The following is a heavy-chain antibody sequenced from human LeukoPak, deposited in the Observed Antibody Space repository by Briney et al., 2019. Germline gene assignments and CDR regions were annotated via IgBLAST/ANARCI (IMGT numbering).Heavy chain of an antibody. D-gene: IGHD2-21*02. CDR2: IYSGGTT. V-gene: IGHV3-53*04. CDR1: GFTVSSHY. CDR3: ARAGGDYCGGDCFGVFDL. Sequence: PGGSLRLSCAASGFTVSSHYMNWVRQAPGKGLEWVSIIYSGGTTYYADSVKGRFTISRHNSKNTLYLQMNSLRAEDTAVYYRARAGGDYCGGDCFGVFDLWGQGTMVTVSS. J-gene: IGHJ3*01.